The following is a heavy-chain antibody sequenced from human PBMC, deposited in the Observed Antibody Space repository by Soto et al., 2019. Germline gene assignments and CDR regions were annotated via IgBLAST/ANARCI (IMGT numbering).Heavy chain of an antibody. CDR2: ISSSSSYI. CDR3: ARGFYGDFIHTYAEYFQH. Sequence: GGSLRLSCAASGFTFSSYSMNWVRQAPGKGLEWVSSISSSSSYIYYADSVKGRFTISRDNAKNSLYLQMNSLRAEDTAVYYCARGFYGDFIHTYAEYFQHWGQCTLVTVSS. V-gene: IGHV3-21*01. J-gene: IGHJ1*01. D-gene: IGHD4-17*01. CDR1: GFTFSSYS.